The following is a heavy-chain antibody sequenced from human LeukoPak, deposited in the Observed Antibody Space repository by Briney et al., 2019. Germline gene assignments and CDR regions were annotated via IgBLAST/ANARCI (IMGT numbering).Heavy chain of an antibody. CDR2: IKQDGREK. CDR3: ARELGYCSSTSCYIAEYYFDY. D-gene: IGHD2-2*01. J-gene: IGHJ4*02. Sequence: GGSLRLSCAASGFTFSSYWMSWVRQAPGKGLEWVANIKQDGREKYYVDSVKGRFTISRDNAKNSLYLQMNSLRAEDTAVYYCARELGYCSSTSCYIAEYYFDYWGQGTLVTVSS. CDR1: GFTFSSYW. V-gene: IGHV3-7*01.